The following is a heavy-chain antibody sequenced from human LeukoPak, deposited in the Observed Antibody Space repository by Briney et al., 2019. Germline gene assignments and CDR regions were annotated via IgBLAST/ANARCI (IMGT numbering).Heavy chain of an antibody. CDR3: AKDMVRGVSLFDY. V-gene: IGHV3-74*01. Sequence: PGGSLRLSCAASGFTFSSYWMHWVRQAPGKGLGWVSRINSDGSRTIYADSVKGRFTISRDNAKNTLYLQMNSLRAEDTAVYYCAKDMVRGVSLFDYWGQGTLVTVSS. CDR1: GFTFSSYW. CDR2: INSDGSRT. D-gene: IGHD3-10*01. J-gene: IGHJ4*02.